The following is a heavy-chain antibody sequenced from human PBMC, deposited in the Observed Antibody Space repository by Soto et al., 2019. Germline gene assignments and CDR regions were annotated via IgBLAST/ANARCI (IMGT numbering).Heavy chain of an antibody. V-gene: IGHV3-30-3*01. CDR1: GFTFSSYA. CDR2: ISYDGSNK. Sequence: QVQLVESGGGVVQPGRSLRLSCAASGFTFSSYAMHWVRQAPGMGLEWVAVISYDGSNKYYADSVKGRFTISRDNSKNTLYLQMNSLRAEDTAVYYCARDVVVVAATKDYYYYYGMDVWGQGTTVTVSS. D-gene: IGHD2-15*01. CDR3: ARDVVVVAATKDYYYYYGMDV. J-gene: IGHJ6*02.